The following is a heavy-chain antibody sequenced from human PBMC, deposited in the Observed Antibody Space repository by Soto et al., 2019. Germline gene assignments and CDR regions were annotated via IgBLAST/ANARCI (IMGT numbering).Heavy chain of an antibody. V-gene: IGHV3-23*01. CDR3: AKGGSYSSGGYYD. CDR1: GFTFSSYA. Sequence: PGGSLRLSCAASGFTFSSYAMSWVRQAPGKGLEWVSAISGSGGSTYYADSVKGRFTISRDNSKNTLYLQMNSLRAEDTAVYYCAKGGSYSSGGYYDWRHATLVTVSS. CDR2: ISGSGGST. D-gene: IGHD6-19*01. J-gene: IGHJ4*01.